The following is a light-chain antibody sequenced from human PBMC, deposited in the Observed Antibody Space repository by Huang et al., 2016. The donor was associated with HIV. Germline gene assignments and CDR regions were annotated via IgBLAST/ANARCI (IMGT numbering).Light chain of an antibody. CDR3: QQSYSTPRT. Sequence: DIQMTQSPSSLSASVGDRVTITCLASQNISNYLNWYQQKPGKAPKFLIYAASSLQSGGPSRFSGSRSGTDFHLTISSLQPGDFSIYYGQQSYSTPRTFGQGTKVEIK. J-gene: IGKJ1*01. CDR1: QNISNY. V-gene: IGKV1-39*01. CDR2: AAS.